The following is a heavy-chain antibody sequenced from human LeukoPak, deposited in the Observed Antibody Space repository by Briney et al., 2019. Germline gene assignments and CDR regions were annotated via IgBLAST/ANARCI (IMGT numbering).Heavy chain of an antibody. Sequence: PSETLSLTCTVSGGSISSYYWSWIRQPPGKGLECIGYIYYSGSTNYNPSLKSRVTISVDTSKNQSSLKLSSVTAADTAVYYCARGGFRGYYFWGQGTLVTVSS. V-gene: IGHV4-59*12. J-gene: IGHJ4*02. CDR1: GGSISSYY. CDR3: ARGGFRGYYF. CDR2: IYYSGST. D-gene: IGHD3-22*01.